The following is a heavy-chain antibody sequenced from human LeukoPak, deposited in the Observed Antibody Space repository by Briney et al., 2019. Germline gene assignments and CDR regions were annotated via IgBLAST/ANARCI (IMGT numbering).Heavy chain of an antibody. CDR1: GFTFSSYG. V-gene: IGHV3-33*01. CDR2: IWYDGSNK. J-gene: IGHJ6*02. CDR3: ARLDRDYYYYYGMDV. D-gene: IGHD3-22*01. Sequence: PGRSLRLSCAASGFTFSSYGMHCVRQAPGKGLEWVAVIWYDGSNKYYADSVKGRFTISRDNSKNTLYLQMNSLRAEDTAVYYCARLDRDYYYYYGMDVWGQGTTVTVSS.